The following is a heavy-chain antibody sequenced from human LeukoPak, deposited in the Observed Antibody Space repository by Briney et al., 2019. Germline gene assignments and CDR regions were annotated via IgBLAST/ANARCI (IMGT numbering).Heavy chain of an antibody. CDR3: AREGYSYGPDY. Sequence: ASVKVSCKASGYTVTSYGISWVRQAPGQGLEWMGWISAYNGNTNYAQKFQGRVTMTTDTSTSTAYMELRSLRSDDTAAYYCAREGYSYGPDYWGQGTLVTVSS. CDR2: ISAYNGNT. V-gene: IGHV1-18*01. CDR1: GYTVTSYG. J-gene: IGHJ4*02. D-gene: IGHD5-18*01.